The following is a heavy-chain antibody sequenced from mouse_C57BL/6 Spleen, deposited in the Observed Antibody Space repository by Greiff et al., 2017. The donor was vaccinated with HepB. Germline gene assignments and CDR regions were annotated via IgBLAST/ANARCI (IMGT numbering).Heavy chain of an antibody. D-gene: IGHD1-1*01. CDR3: ARGGSGRGAMDY. CDR2: IDPSDSYT. J-gene: IGHJ4*01. V-gene: IGHV1-69*01. CDR1: GYTFTSYW. Sequence: QVQLQQPGAELVMPGASVKLSCKASGYTFTSYWMHWVKQRPGQGLEWIGEIDPSDSYTNYNQKFKGKSTLTVDKSSSTAYMQLSSLTSEDSAVYYCARGGSGRGAMDYWGQGTSVTVSS.